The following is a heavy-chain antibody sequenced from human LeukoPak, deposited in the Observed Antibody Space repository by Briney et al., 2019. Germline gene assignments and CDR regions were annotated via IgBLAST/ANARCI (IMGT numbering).Heavy chain of an antibody. CDR2: IYYSGST. CDR3: AREGRVVAFSQGDAFDI. V-gene: IGHV4-59*01. D-gene: IGHD2-15*01. Sequence: SETLSLTCTVSGGSISSYYWSWIRQPPGKGLEWIGYIYYSGSTNYNPSLKSRVTISVDTSKNQFSLKLSSVTAADTAVYYCAREGRVVAFSQGDAFDIWGQGTMVTVSS. CDR1: GGSISSYY. J-gene: IGHJ3*02.